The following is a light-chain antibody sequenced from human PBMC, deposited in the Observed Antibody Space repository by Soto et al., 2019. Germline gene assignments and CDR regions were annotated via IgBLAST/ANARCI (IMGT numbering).Light chain of an antibody. CDR2: AAS. J-gene: IGKJ5*01. CDR3: QQYNSYPSIT. Sequence: AIRMTQSPSSFSASTGDRVTITCRASQGISSYLAWYQQKPGKAPKLLIYAASTLQSGVPSGFSGSGSGTDFTLTISCLQSEDFATYYCQQYNSYPSITFGQGTRLEIK. CDR1: QGISSY. V-gene: IGKV1-8*01.